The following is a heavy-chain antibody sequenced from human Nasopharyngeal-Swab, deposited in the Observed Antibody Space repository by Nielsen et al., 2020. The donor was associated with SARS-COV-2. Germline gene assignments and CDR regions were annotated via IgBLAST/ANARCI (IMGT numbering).Heavy chain of an antibody. Sequence: GESLKISCVASGFAFSDSYMSWIRQAPEKGLEWLSYISGGSSDSNYADSVKGRFTISGDNTQNALYLQMNSLRAEDTAVYYCVKNSGRDGGYWGQGTLATVSS. CDR3: VKNSGRDGGY. CDR2: ISGGSSDS. V-gene: IGHV3-11*03. J-gene: IGHJ4*02. CDR1: GFAFSDSY. D-gene: IGHD1-1*01.